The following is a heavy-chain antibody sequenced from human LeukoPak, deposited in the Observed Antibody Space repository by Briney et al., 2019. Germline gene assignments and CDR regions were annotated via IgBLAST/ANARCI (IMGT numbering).Heavy chain of an antibody. CDR2: ISGSGDNR. V-gene: IGHV3-23*01. CDR3: ARRAGGYSHPYDY. J-gene: IGHJ4*02. CDR1: GFTFSSHA. D-gene: IGHD4-23*01. Sequence: QAGGSLRLSCAASGFTFSSHAMSWVRQAPGKGLEWVSSISGSGDNRNYADSVKGRFTISRDNSKSTLYLEMNSLRAEDTAVYYCARRAGGYSHPYDYWGQGILVTVSS.